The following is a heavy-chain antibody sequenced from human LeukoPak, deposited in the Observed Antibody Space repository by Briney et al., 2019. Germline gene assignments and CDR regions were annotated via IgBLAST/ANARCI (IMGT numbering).Heavy chain of an antibody. D-gene: IGHD5-12*01. V-gene: IGHV1-2*02. CDR1: GYTFTGYH. J-gene: IGHJ4*02. Sequence: GASVNVSCKASGYTFTGYHMHWVRQAPGQGLEWMGWINPNSGGTNYAQKFQGRVTMTRDTSISTAYMELSRLRSDDTAVYYCARVAYSGCDEESAWGQGTLVTVSS. CDR3: ARVAYSGCDEESA. CDR2: INPNSGGT.